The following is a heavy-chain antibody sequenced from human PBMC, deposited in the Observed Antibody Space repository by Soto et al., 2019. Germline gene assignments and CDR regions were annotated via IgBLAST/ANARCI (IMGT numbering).Heavy chain of an antibody. J-gene: IGHJ6*02. D-gene: IGHD6-19*01. CDR3: ARPVAVAADYYYGMDV. Sequence: SETLSLTGTVSGGSISSSSYYWGWIRQPPGKGLEWIGSIYYSGSTYYNPSLKSRVTISVDTSKNQFSLKLSSVTAADTAVYYCARPVAVAADYYYGMDVWGQGTTVTVSS. CDR2: IYYSGST. CDR1: GGSISSSSYY. V-gene: IGHV4-39*01.